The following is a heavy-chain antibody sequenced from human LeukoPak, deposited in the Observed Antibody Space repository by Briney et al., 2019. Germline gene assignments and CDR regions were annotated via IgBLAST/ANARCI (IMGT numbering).Heavy chain of an antibody. CDR1: GFTFSTYS. CDR2: ISSGSSYI. J-gene: IGHJ4*02. CDR3: AREVVGATFDY. V-gene: IGHV3-21*01. Sequence: GGSLRLSCAASGFTFSTYSMNWVRQAPGKGLEWVSSISSGSSYIYYADSVKGRFTISRDDAKNSLYLQMNSLRAEDTAVYYCAREVVGATFDYWGQGTLVTVSS. D-gene: IGHD1-26*01.